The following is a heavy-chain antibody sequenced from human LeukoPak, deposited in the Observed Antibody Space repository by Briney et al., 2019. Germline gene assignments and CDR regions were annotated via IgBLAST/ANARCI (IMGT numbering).Heavy chain of an antibody. CDR3: AKEDSAWRHFDY. CDR1: GFTFRSYG. CDR2: ISFDGSNK. D-gene: IGHD6-19*01. Sequence: GRSLRLSCVASGFTFRSYGMHWVRQAPGKGLEWVAVISFDGSNKYYVDSVKGRFTISRGNSKNTFYLQMNSLRAEDTAVYYCAKEDSAWRHFDYWGQGTLVTVSS. J-gene: IGHJ4*02. V-gene: IGHV3-30*18.